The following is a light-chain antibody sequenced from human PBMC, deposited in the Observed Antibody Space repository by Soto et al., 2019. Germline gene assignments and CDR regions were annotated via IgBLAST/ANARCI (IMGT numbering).Light chain of an antibody. CDR3: QQSYNTPYT. CDR2: AAS. J-gene: IGKJ2*01. V-gene: IGKV1-39*01. CDR1: QSISSY. Sequence: DIQMTQSPSSLSASVGDRVTITCRASQSISSYLNWYQQKPGKAPKLLIYAASSLQSGDPSRLSGSGSGTDFTLTISSLQPEDFATYYCQQSYNTPYTFGQGTKLEIK.